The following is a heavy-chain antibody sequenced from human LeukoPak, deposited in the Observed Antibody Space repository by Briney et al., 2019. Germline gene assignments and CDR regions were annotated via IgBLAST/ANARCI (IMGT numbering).Heavy chain of an antibody. D-gene: IGHD3-10*01. CDR3: AKGTRITMVRVNWFDP. Sequence: PGGSLRLSCAASGFTFSSYGMHWVRQASGKGLEWVAVISYDGSNKYYADSVKGRFTISRDNSKNTLYLQMNSLRAEDTAVYYCAKGTRITMVRVNWFDPWGQGTLVTVSS. J-gene: IGHJ5*02. CDR2: ISYDGSNK. V-gene: IGHV3-30*18. CDR1: GFTFSSYG.